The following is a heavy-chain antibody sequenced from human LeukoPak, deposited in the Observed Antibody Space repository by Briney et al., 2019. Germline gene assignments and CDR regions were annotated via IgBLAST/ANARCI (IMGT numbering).Heavy chain of an antibody. Sequence: ASVKVSCKASGYTFTNYGISWVRQAPEQGLEWMGWISAYNGNTNYAQKLQGRVTMTTDTSTSTAYMELRSLRSDDTAVYYCARDPIPGIVVVPAAPGYWGQGTLVTVSS. CDR1: GYTFTNYG. CDR2: ISAYNGNT. CDR3: ARDPIPGIVVVPAAPGY. V-gene: IGHV1-18*01. D-gene: IGHD2-2*01. J-gene: IGHJ4*02.